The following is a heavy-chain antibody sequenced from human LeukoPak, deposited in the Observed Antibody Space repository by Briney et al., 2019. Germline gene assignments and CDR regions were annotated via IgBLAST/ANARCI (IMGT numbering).Heavy chain of an antibody. J-gene: IGHJ3*02. CDR2: ISWNSGSI. CDR1: GFTFDDYA. CDR3: AKDWASESYAYDAFDI. Sequence: GRSLRLSCAASGFTFDDYAMHWVRQAPGKGLEWVSGISWNSGSIGYAHSVKGRFTISRDNAKNSLYLQMNSLRAEDMDLYYCAKDWASESYAYDAFDIWGQGTMVTVSS. V-gene: IGHV3-9*03. D-gene: IGHD1-26*01.